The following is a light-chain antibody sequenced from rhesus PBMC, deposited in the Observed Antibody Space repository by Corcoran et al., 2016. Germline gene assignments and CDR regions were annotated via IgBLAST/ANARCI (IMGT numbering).Light chain of an antibody. CDR3: QQYNSLPYS. CDR1: QGISRY. Sequence: DIQMTQSPSSLSASVGDRVTITCRASQGISRYLNWYQQKPGKAPKLLIYYATRLESGVPSRFSGSGSGTECTLTISSLQPEDFATYYCQQYNSLPYSFSQVTKVEIK. CDR2: YAT. V-gene: IGKV1-32*01. J-gene: IGKJ2*01.